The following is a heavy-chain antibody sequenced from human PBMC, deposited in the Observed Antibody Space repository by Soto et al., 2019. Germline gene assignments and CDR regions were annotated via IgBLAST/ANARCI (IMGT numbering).Heavy chain of an antibody. CDR1: GYTFTNYA. D-gene: IGHD2-2*02. J-gene: IGHJ4*02. V-gene: IGHV1-3*01. Sequence: QVQLVQSGAEVKKPGASVKVSCKASGYTFTNYAMHWVRQAPGQRLEWMGWINAGNGNTKYSQKFQGRVTITRDTSATTAYMEMSILGSEDTAVYCCASSFTVPAAIAYWGQGTLVTVSS. CDR2: INAGNGNT. CDR3: ASSFTVPAAIAY.